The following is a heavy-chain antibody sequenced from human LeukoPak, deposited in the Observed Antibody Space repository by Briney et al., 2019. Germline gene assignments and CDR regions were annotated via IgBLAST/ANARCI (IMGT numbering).Heavy chain of an antibody. CDR1: GFTFSSYA. D-gene: IGHD3-22*01. CDR3: AKSGRVFDTSGYYWFPN. Sequence: SGGSLRLSCATSGFTFSSYAMSWVRQAPGKGLEWVPSISGRGANTHYADSVEGRFTISGDYSKNTLNLQMNSLRAEDTAVYYCAKSGRVFDTSGYYWFPNWGQGILVTVSS. V-gene: IGHV3-23*01. CDR2: ISGRGANT. J-gene: IGHJ4*02.